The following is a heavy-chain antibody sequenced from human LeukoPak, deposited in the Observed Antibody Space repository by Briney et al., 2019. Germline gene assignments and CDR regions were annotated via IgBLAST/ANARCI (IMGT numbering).Heavy chain of an antibody. V-gene: IGHV3-23*01. CDR3: ATFTAMVRDYYYYYGMDV. Sequence: GGSLRLSCAASGFTLSDYYMSWVRQAPGKGLEWVSAISGSGGSTYYADSVKGRFTISRDNSKNTLYLQMNSLRAEDTAVYYCATFTAMVRDYYYYYGMDVWGQGTTVTVSS. D-gene: IGHD5-18*01. J-gene: IGHJ6*02. CDR1: GFTLSDYY. CDR2: ISGSGGST.